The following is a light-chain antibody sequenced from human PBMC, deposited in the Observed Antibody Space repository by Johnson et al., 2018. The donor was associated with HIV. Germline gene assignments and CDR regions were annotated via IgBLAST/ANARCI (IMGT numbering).Light chain of an antibody. CDR2: DNN. CDR1: SSNIGNNY. J-gene: IGLJ1*01. Sequence: QSVLTQPPSVSAAPGQKVTISCSGSSSNIGNNYVSWYQQLPGPAPKLLIYDNNTRPSGITDRFSGSKSGTSATLGITGLQTGDEADHYCATWDGRLVVYVFGTGTKVTVL. V-gene: IGLV1-51*01. CDR3: ATWDGRLVVYV.